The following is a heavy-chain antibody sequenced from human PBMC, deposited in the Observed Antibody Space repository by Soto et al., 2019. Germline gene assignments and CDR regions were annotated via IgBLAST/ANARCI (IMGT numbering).Heavy chain of an antibody. J-gene: IGHJ4*02. D-gene: IGHD5-18*01. Sequence: ASVNVSCKASGYTFTAYYWHSLRQAPGQGPEWMAWINPNSGDTKSAQKFQGRVTMPRDTSIDTAYMELTRLISYDTAMYYCARGPSHGAFDHWGQGTLVTVSS. CDR1: GYTFTAYY. V-gene: IGHV1-2*02. CDR2: INPNSGDT. CDR3: ARGPSHGAFDH.